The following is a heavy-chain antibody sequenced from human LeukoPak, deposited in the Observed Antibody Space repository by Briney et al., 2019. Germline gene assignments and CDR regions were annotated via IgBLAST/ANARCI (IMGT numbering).Heavy chain of an antibody. CDR2: IIPILGIA. Sequence: SVKVSCKASGGTFSSYAISWVRQAPGQGLEWMGRIIPILGIASYAQKFQGRVTITADKSTSTAYMELSSLRSEDTAVYYCASPDYSNYSTPYYYYYGMDVWGQGTTVTVSS. CDR1: GGTFSSYA. CDR3: ASPDYSNYSTPYYYYYGMDV. D-gene: IGHD4-4*01. J-gene: IGHJ6*02. V-gene: IGHV1-69*04.